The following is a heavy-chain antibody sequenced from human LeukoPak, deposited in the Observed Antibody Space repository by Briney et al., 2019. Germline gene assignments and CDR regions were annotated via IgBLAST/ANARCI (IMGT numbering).Heavy chain of an antibody. Sequence: SETLSLTCTVSGGSISSYYWSWIRQPPGKGLEWIGYIYYSGSTNYNPSLKSRVTISVDTSKNQFSLKLSSVTAADPAVYYCARFYGGNSGWFDYWGQGTLVTVSS. V-gene: IGHV4-59*01. D-gene: IGHD4-23*01. CDR3: ARFYGGNSGWFDY. CDR1: GGSISSYY. CDR2: IYYSGST. J-gene: IGHJ4*02.